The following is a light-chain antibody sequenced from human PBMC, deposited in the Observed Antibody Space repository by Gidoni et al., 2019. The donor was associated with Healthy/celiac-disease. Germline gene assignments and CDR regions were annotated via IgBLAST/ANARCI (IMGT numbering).Light chain of an antibody. CDR2: EGS. Sequence: QSALTQPASVSGSPGHSITISCTGTSSDVGSYNLVSWYQQHPGKAPKLMIYEGSKRPSGVSNRFSDSKSGNTASLTISGLQAEDEADYYCCSYAGSSTLVFGGGTKLTVL. V-gene: IGLV2-23*01. J-gene: IGLJ2*01. CDR1: SSDVGSYNL. CDR3: CSYAGSSTLV.